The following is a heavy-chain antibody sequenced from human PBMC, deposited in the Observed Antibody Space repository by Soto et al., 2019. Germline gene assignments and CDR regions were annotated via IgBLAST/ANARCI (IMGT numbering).Heavy chain of an antibody. CDR1: GYSFSDYF. J-gene: IGHJ6*02. D-gene: IGHD3-10*01. CDR2: INPKTAAT. CDR3: ARITWGLNYYTGMDV. Sequence: QVQLVQSGAEVKKSGASVKVSCKPSGYSFSDYFIQCVRQAPGQGLEWVAWINPKTAATNYAKKFQGRVSLPWDTSSTTAYMELTRLRPDDTAVYYCARITWGLNYYTGMDVWGQGTTVIVSS. V-gene: IGHV1-2*02.